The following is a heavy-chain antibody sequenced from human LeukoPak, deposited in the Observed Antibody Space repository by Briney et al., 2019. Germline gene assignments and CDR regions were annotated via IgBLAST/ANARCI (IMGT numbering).Heavy chain of an antibody. V-gene: IGHV4-39*07. CDR2: VYYAGST. J-gene: IGHJ4*02. CDR1: GDSVSSGDFY. D-gene: IGHD2-21*02. CDR3: ARELAYCGGDCYVYFDC. Sequence: SETLSLTCTVSGDSVSSGDFYWAWIRQPPGKALEWIGSVYYAGSTYYNPSLTRRVSISVDTSRNHFSLNLKSVTAADTAIYYCARELAYCGGDCYVYFDCWGQGTLVPVSS.